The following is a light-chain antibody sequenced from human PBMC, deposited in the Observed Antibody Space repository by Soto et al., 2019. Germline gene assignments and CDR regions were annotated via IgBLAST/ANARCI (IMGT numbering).Light chain of an antibody. Sequence: TQNTSTLSASVGDRVTITCRASQSISSWLAWYQHKPGKAPKLLIYDASIMATGVPSRFSGSGSGTEVTLTISSLLQAEDGTRYCSQYTAYLPSTFCQGSK. CDR1: QSISSW. J-gene: IGKJ1*01. CDR2: DAS. CDR3: SQYTAYLPST. V-gene: IGKV1-5*01.